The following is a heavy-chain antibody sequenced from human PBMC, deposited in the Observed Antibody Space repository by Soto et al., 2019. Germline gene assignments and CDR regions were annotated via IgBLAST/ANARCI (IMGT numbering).Heavy chain of an antibody. CDR3: ATTSDFWSGYYTQWALDY. CDR2: FDPEDGET. Sequence: ASVKVSCKVSGYTLTELSMHWVRQAPGKGLEWMGGFDPEDGETIYAQKFQGRVTMTEDTSTDTAYTELSSLRSEDTAVYYCATTSDFWSGYYTQWALDYWGQGTLVTVSS. D-gene: IGHD3-3*01. V-gene: IGHV1-24*01. J-gene: IGHJ4*02. CDR1: GYTLTELS.